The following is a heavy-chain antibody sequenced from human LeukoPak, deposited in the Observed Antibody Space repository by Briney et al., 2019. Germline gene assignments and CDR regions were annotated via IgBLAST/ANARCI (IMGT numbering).Heavy chain of an antibody. CDR1: GFTFSDYY. Sequence: PGGSLRLSCAASGFTFSDYYMSWIRQAPGKGLEWVSYISSSGSTIYYADSVKGRFTISRDNAKNSLYLQMNRLRAEDTAVYYCARAYSGWYASPFDYWGQGTLVTVSS. D-gene: IGHD6-19*01. J-gene: IGHJ4*02. CDR3: ARAYSGWYASPFDY. CDR2: ISSSGSTI. V-gene: IGHV3-11*01.